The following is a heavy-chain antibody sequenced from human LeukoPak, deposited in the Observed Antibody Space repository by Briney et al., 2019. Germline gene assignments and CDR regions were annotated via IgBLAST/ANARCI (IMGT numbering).Heavy chain of an antibody. CDR1: GFTFSNAW. Sequence: GGSLRLSCAASGFTFSNAWMSWVRQAPGKGLEWVGRIKSKTDGGTTDYAAPVKGRFTISRDNAKNSLYLQMNSLRAEDTAVYYCARDGVLTYYYGSGSHWGQGTLVTVSS. J-gene: IGHJ4*02. D-gene: IGHD3-10*01. CDR2: IKSKTDGGTT. CDR3: ARDGVLTYYYGSGSH. V-gene: IGHV3-15*01.